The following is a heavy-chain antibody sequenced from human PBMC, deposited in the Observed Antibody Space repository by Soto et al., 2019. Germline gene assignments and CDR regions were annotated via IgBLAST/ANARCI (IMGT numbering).Heavy chain of an antibody. Sequence: PSEALALTCTVSGGSISSGGYYGIWIRQHPGKGLELIGYIYYSGSTYYNPSLKIRVTIAVGTSKNQCSLKLSSVTAADTAVYYCARGLEPLSQWLFFFKWCGPSGELTLFPACS. V-gene: IGHV4-31*03. CDR1: GGSISSGGYY. CDR2: IYYSGST. CDR3: ARGLEPLSQWLFFFKWCGP. D-gene: IGHD6-19*01. J-gene: IGHJ5*02.